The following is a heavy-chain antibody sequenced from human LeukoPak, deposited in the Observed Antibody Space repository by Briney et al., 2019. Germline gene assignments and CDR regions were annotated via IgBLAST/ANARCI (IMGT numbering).Heavy chain of an antibody. Sequence: GGSLRLSCAASGFTFSSYAMSWVRQAPGKGLEWVSAISGSGGSTYFADSVKGRFTISRDNSKNTLYLQMNSLRAEDAAVYYCVREDTPATANYWGQGTLVTISS. CDR3: VREDTPATANY. D-gene: IGHD2-21*02. J-gene: IGHJ4*02. V-gene: IGHV3-23*01. CDR2: ISGSGGST. CDR1: GFTFSSYA.